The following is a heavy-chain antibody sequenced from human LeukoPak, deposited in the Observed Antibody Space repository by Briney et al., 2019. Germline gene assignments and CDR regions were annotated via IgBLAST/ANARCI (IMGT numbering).Heavy chain of an antibody. CDR3: ARESPATFGSAFDV. Sequence: ASVKVSCKASGYTFTDYYIHWVRQSPGQGLEWLGYIITESGDTNYAHSFQARITMTRDTSIATAYMELSGLTSDDSAVYYCARESPATFGSAFDVWGQGTLVTVSS. CDR2: IITESGDT. J-gene: IGHJ3*01. V-gene: IGHV1-2*02. CDR1: GYTFTDYY. D-gene: IGHD3-16*01.